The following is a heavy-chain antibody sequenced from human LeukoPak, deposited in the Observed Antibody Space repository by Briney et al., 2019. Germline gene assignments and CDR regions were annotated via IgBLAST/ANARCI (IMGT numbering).Heavy chain of an antibody. CDR2: ISDSGGST. CDR3: AKDAKRNYDLWDRFEY. CDR1: GFTFTTYD. J-gene: IGHJ4*02. D-gene: IGHD3-3*01. Sequence: GGSLSLSCAASGFTFTTYDMSWVRQAPGKGLEWISAISDSGGSTYYADSVKGRFTISRDNSKNTLYLQMNSLRAEDTALYYCAKDAKRNYDLWDRFEYWGQGTLVTVSS. V-gene: IGHV3-23*01.